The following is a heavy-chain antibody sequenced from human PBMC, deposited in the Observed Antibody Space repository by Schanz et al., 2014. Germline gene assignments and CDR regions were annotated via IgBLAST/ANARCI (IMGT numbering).Heavy chain of an antibody. J-gene: IGHJ4*02. D-gene: IGHD2-8*02. CDR1: GFNFGSHG. CDR3: AKSLESCPGGRCSRGYFDY. CDR2: ISGSGTTT. Sequence: QVQLVESGGGVVQPGRSLRLSCAASGFNFGSHGMHWVRQAPGKGLEWVAGISGSGTTTYYADSVKGRFTISRDNSKNTLYLEMNSLRVEDTAVYYCAKSLESCPGGRCSRGYFDYWGQGTLVTVSS. V-gene: IGHV3-NL1*01.